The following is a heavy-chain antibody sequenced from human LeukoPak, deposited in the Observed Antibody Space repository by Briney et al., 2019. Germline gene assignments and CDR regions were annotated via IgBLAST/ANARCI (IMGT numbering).Heavy chain of an antibody. Sequence: SETLSLTCTLSGGSITSGAYYWGWIRQPPGKGLEWIGRINYSGSTYSNPSLKSRVTISVDTSKNQFSLKLISVTAADTAVYYCARNRRSYDSGGYQNYLEYWGQGTLVIVSS. J-gene: IGHJ4*02. D-gene: IGHD3-22*01. CDR1: GGSITSGAYY. CDR3: ARNRRSYDSGGYQNYLEY. V-gene: IGHV4-39*01. CDR2: INYSGST.